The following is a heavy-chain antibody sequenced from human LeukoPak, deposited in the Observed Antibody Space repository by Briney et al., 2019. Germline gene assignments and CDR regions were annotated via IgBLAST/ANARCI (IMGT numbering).Heavy chain of an antibody. CDR1: GFTVNNNY. Sequence: GGSLRLSCAVSGFTVNNNYMSWVRQAPGKGLEWVSSISSSSSYIYYADSVKGRFTISRDNAKNSLYLQMNSLRAEDTAVYYCAREMYYYDSSGDNWFDPWGQGTLVTVSS. CDR2: ISSSSSYI. V-gene: IGHV3-21*01. J-gene: IGHJ5*02. CDR3: AREMYYYDSSGDNWFDP. D-gene: IGHD3-22*01.